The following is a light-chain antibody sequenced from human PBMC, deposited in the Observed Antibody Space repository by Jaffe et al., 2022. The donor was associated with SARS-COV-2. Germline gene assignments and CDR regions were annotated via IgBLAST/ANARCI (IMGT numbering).Light chain of an antibody. CDR2: SAS. V-gene: IGKV3-20*01. CDR1: QSGSGSY. CDR3: QQYGNSPIT. J-gene: IGKJ5*01. Sequence: EIVLTQSPGTLSLSPGERATLSCRASQSGSGSYLAWYQQRPGQAPRLLIYSASDRATGVPDRFSGSGSGTDFTLSISRLEPEDFAVYYCQQYGNSPITFGQGTRLEI.